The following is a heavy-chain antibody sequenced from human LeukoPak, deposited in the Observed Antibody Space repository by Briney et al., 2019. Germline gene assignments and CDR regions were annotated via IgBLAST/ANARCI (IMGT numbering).Heavy chain of an antibody. CDR2: ISGSGGST. D-gene: IGHD2/OR15-2a*01. V-gene: IGHV3-23*01. Sequence: TGGSLRLSCAASGFTFSSYAMSWVRQAPGKGLEWVSAISGSGGSTYYADSVKGRFTISRDNSKNTLYLQMNSLRAEDTAVYCCAKDPLVNSQEYFDFWGQGTLVTVSS. CDR3: AKDPLVNSQEYFDF. CDR1: GFTFSSYA. J-gene: IGHJ4*02.